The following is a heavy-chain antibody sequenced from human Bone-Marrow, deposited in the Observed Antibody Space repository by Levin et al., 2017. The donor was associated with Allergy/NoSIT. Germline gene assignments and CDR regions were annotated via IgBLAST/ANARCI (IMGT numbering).Heavy chain of an antibody. Sequence: GESLKISCAASGFTFSSFWMHWVRQVPGKGLVWVSRIDNEETVTEYADSVKGRFTISRDNAKNTVYLQMNSLRAEDTAVYYCASPLYDILTGLYGVDVWGQGTTVTVAS. CDR2: IDNEETVT. V-gene: IGHV3-74*01. CDR3: ASPLYDILTGLYGVDV. D-gene: IGHD3-9*01. J-gene: IGHJ6*02. CDR1: GFTFSSFW.